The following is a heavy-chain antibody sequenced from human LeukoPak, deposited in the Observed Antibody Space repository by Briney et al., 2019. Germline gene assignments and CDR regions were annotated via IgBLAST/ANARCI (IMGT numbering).Heavy chain of an antibody. V-gene: IGHV4-4*07. Sequence: SETLSLTCTVSGGSISSYYWTWIRQPAGKGLEWIGRIHPSGTTNHNPSLKSRVIMSLGMSNNQFSLKVRSVTAADTAVYYCARETEVPGGRSWDFWGQGTLVTVSS. CDR3: ARETEVPGGRSWDF. CDR1: GGSISSYY. CDR2: IHPSGTT. D-gene: IGHD6-19*01. J-gene: IGHJ4*02.